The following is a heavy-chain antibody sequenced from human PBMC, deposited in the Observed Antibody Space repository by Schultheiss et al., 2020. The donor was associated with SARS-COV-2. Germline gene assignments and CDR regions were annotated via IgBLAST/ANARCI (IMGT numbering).Heavy chain of an antibody. Sequence: SETLSLTCTVSGGSISSYYWSWIRQPAGKGLEWIGYIYYSGSTNYNPSLKSRVTISVDTSKNQFSLQLNSVTPEDTAVYYCARATRGDYYGSGIFDYWGQGTLVTVSS. V-gene: IGHV4-59*12. J-gene: IGHJ4*02. CDR1: GGSISSYY. CDR3: ARATRGDYYGSGIFDY. D-gene: IGHD3-10*01. CDR2: IYYSGST.